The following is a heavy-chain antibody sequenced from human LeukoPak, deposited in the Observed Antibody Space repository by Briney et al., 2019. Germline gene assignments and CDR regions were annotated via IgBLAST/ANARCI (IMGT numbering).Heavy chain of an antibody. V-gene: IGHV4-39*07. Sequence: PSETLSLTCTVSGGSISSSSYYWGWIRQPPGKGLEWIGSIYYSGSTYYNPSLKSRVTISVDTSKNQFSLKLSSVTAADTAVYYCAREGYCGGDCYSGRGDPWGQGTLVTVSS. D-gene: IGHD2-21*02. CDR3: AREGYCGGDCYSGRGDP. CDR2: IYYSGST. CDR1: GGSISSSSYY. J-gene: IGHJ5*02.